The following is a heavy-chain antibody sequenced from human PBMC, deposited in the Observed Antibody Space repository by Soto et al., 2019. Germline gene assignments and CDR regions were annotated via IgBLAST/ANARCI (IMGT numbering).Heavy chain of an antibody. Sequence: GGSLRLSCAASGFTFSGSAMHWVRQASGKGLEWVGRIRSKANSYATAYAASVKGRFTISRDDSKNTAYLQMNSLKTEDTAVYYCTRPRVNDYYDSSGYDYWGQGTLVTVSS. V-gene: IGHV3-73*01. CDR1: GFTFSGSA. CDR2: IRSKANSYAT. D-gene: IGHD3-22*01. CDR3: TRPRVNDYYDSSGYDY. J-gene: IGHJ4*02.